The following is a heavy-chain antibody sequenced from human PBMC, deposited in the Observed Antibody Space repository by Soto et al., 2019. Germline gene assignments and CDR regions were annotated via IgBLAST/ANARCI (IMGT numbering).Heavy chain of an antibody. CDR1: GYRFTGYG. Sequence: ASVKVSCKASGYRFTGYGLHWVRQAPGQGLQWMGWINPKSGATDYAQKCQGRVTMTRERSTNTAYLELSGLRSDDTADDRAVYSCATSHAGGADSFQYGLDVRGQQTTVTASS. D-gene: IGHD2-21*01. CDR3: VYSCATSHAGGADSFQYGLDV. J-gene: IGHJ6*02. V-gene: IGHV1-2*02. CDR2: INPKSGAT.